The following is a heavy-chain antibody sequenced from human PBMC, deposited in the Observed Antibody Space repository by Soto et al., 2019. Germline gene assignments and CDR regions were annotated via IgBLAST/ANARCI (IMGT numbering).Heavy chain of an antibody. J-gene: IGHJ4*02. D-gene: IGHD6-19*01. V-gene: IGHV3-15*01. Sequence: EVQLVESGGGLVKPGGSLRLSCAASGFTFSNAWMSWVRQAPGKGLEWVGRIKSKTDGGTTDYAAPVKGRFTISRDDSKNTLYLQMNSLQTEDTAVYYCTTAEQWLVQQDYWGQGTLVTVSS. CDR1: GFTFSNAW. CDR3: TTAEQWLVQQDY. CDR2: IKSKTDGGTT.